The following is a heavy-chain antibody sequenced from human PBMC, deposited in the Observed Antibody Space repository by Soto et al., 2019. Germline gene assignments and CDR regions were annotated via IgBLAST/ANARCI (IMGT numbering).Heavy chain of an antibody. V-gene: IGHV4-39*01. CDR1: GGSISSSSYY. J-gene: IGHJ4*02. CDR3: ARQTFSGTGTLSFGY. D-gene: IGHD1-7*01. CDR2: IYYSGST. Sequence: PSETLSLTCTVSGGSISSSSYYWGWIRQPPGKGLEWIGSIYYSGSTYYNPSLKGRVTISVDTSKNQFSLKLSSVTAADTAVYYCARQTFSGTGTLSFGYWGQGTLVTVSS.